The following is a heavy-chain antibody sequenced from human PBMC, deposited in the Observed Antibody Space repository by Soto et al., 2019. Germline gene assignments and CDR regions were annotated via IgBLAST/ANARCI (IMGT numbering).Heavy chain of an antibody. CDR3: ARGRYGDY. CDR2: ISAHNGNT. J-gene: IGHJ4*02. D-gene: IGHD1-1*01. Sequence: QVHLVQSGAEVKKPGASVKVSCKGSGYGFTTYGITWVRQAPGQGLEWMAWISAHNGNTNYAQKHQGRVTVTGDTSTSTAYMELRSLRSDDTAVYYCARGRYGDYWGQGALVTVSS. V-gene: IGHV1-18*01. CDR1: GYGFTTYG.